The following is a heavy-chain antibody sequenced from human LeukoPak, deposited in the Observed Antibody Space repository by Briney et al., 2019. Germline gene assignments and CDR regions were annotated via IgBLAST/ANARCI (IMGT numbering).Heavy chain of an antibody. CDR2: INPSGGST. D-gene: IGHD6-19*01. J-gene: IGHJ3*02. CDR3: AREDRIAVAGTPRDAFDI. V-gene: IGHV1-46*01. CDR1: GYTFTSYY. Sequence: ASVKVSCKASGYTFTSYYMHWVRQAPGQGLEWMGIINPSGGSTSYAQKFQGRVTMTRDTSTSTVYMELSSLRSEDTAVYYCAREDRIAVAGTPRDAFDIWGQGTMVTVS.